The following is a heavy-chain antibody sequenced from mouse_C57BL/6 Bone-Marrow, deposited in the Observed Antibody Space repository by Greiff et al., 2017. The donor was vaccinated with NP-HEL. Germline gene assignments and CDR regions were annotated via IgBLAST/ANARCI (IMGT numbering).Heavy chain of an antibody. J-gene: IGHJ4*01. CDR2: IWTGGGT. CDR1: GFSLTSYA. V-gene: IGHV2-9-1*01. CDR3: ARNSIYYDYVYAMDY. Sequence: VQLQESGPGLVAPSQSLSITCTVSGFSLTSYAISWVRQPPGKGLEWLGVIWTGGGTNYNSALKSRLSISKDNSKSQVFLKMNSLQTDDTARYYCARNSIYYDYVYAMDYWGQGTSVTVSS. D-gene: IGHD2-4*01.